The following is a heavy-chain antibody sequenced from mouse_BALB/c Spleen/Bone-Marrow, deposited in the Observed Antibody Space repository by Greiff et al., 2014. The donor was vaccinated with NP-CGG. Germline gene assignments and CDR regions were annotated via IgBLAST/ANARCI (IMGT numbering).Heavy chain of an antibody. J-gene: IGHJ4*01. CDR2: ITPSNGRT. Sequence: QVQLQQPGAELVKPGASLKLSCKASGYTFTNYWIHWVKQRPGQGLEWIGEITPSNGRTNYNEKVKTKATLTVDKSSSTAYMQLSSLTSEDSAVNYCAARLSHLAMDYWGQGTSVTVSS. CDR3: AARLSHLAMDY. CDR1: GYTFTNYW. V-gene: IGHV1S81*02. D-gene: IGHD2-2*01.